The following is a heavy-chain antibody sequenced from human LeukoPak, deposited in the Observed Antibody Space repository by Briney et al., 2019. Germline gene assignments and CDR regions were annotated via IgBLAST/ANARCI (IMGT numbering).Heavy chain of an antibody. D-gene: IGHD3-22*01. CDR1: GFNIRDHY. CDR3: ARTDYFDTSGPLAY. Sequence: GGSLRLSCAASGFNIRDHYLGWIRQAPGKGLEWVSYLSGALNIIYYADSVKGRFTISRDNAKNSLYLQMNSLRAEDTAVYYCARTDYFDTSGPLAYWGQGALVTVSS. V-gene: IGHV3-11*04. CDR2: LSGALNII. J-gene: IGHJ4*02.